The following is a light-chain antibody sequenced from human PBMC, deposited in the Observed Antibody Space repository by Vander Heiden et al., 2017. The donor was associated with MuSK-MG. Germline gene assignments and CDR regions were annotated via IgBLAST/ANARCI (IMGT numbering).Light chain of an antibody. CDR2: DVA. V-gene: IGLV2-11*01. CDR1: SSDIGGFHY. Sequence: QSALTQPRSVSGSPGQSVTISCTGSSSDIGGFHYVSWYQQHPGKAPKRRMYDVAARPSGVPHRFYGSKSGNKAYLNISGLQADEEAQDFCYAHAGSDVLFGGGTKLTVL. CDR3: YAHAGSDVL. J-gene: IGLJ2*01.